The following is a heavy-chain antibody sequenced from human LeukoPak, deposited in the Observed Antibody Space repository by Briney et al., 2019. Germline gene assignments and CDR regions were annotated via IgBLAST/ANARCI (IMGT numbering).Heavy chain of an antibody. CDR3: ARDSYDDYSP. V-gene: IGHV3-21*01. J-gene: IGHJ4*02. D-gene: IGHD4-17*01. CDR1: GFTFSSYS. CDR2: ISSSSSYI. Sequence: GGSLRLSCAASGFTFSSYSMNWVRQAPGKGLEWVSSISSSSSYIYYGASVKGRFTISRDNAKNSLYLQMNSLRAEDTAVYYCARDSYDDYSPWGQGTLVTVSS.